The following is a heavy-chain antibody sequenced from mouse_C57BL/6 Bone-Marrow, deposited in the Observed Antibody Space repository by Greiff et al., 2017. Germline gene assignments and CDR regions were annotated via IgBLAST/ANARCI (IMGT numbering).Heavy chain of an antibody. CDR3: AKRGDDYDFYAMDY. J-gene: IGHJ4*01. Sequence: QVQLKESGPGLVQPSQSLSITCTVSGFSLTSYGVHWVRQSPGKGLEWLGVIWRGGSTDYNAAFMSRLSITKDNSKSQVFFKMNSLQADDTAIYYCAKRGDDYDFYAMDYWGQGTSVTVSS. CDR2: IWRGGST. V-gene: IGHV2-5*01. CDR1: GFSLTSYG. D-gene: IGHD2-4*01.